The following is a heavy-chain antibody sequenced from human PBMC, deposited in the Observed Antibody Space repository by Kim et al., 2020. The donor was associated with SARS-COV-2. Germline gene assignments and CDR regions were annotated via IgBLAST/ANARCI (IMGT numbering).Heavy chain of an antibody. V-gene: IGHV4-31*03. J-gene: IGHJ3*02. CDR2: IYYSGST. D-gene: IGHD3-3*01. CDR1: GGSISSSGYY. Sequence: SETLSLTCTVSGGSISSSGYYWGWIRQPPGKGLEWIGNIYYSGSTYYNPSLKSRVTISVDTSKNQFSLKLSSVTAADTAVYYCASAWRTMFGVVNALDIWGQGTMVTVSS. CDR3: ASAWRTMFGVVNALDI.